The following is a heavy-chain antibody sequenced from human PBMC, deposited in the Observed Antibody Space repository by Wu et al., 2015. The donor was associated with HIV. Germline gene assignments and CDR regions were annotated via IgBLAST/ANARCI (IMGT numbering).Heavy chain of an antibody. D-gene: IGHD3-9*01. V-gene: IGHV1-69*05. CDR1: GDGFTSYA. Sequence: QVHLVQFGGEVKKPGSSVKVTCKASGDGFTSYAISWVRQAPGQGLEWMGGSSLSLAHQTSHRSSRARVTITSDESTATVYMEMSTLRSEDTAVYYCARGLRDILTGYYSAFDYWAREHWSSSPQ. J-gene: IGHJ4*02. CDR3: ARGLRDILTGYYSAFDY. CDR2: SSLSLAH.